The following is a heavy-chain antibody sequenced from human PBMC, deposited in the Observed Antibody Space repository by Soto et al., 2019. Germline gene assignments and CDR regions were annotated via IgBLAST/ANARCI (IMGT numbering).Heavy chain of an antibody. D-gene: IGHD5-12*01. Sequence: SVKVSCKASGCTFSSYAISWVRQAAGQGLEWMGGIIPIFGTANYAQKFQGRVTITADESTSTAYMELSSLRSEDTAVYYCASNEMATIKGQLEYWGQGTLVIVS. J-gene: IGHJ4*02. CDR1: GCTFSSYA. V-gene: IGHV1-69*13. CDR2: IIPIFGTA. CDR3: ASNEMATIKGQLEY.